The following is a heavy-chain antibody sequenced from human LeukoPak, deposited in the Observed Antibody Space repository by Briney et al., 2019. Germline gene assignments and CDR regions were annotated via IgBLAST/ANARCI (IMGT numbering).Heavy chain of an antibody. V-gene: IGHV1-2*02. CDR1: GYTFTGYY. Sequence: ASVKVSCKASGYTFTGYYMHWVRQASGQGLEWMGWINPNSGGTNYAQKFQGRVTMTRDTSISTAYMELSRLRSDDTAVYYCAPSSSSWSIFDYWGQGTLVTVSS. J-gene: IGHJ4*02. D-gene: IGHD6-13*01. CDR2: INPNSGGT. CDR3: APSSSSWSIFDY.